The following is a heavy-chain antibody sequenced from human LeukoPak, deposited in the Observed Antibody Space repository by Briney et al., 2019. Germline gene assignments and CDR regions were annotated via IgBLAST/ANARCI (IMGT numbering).Heavy chain of an antibody. J-gene: IGHJ4*02. CDR3: ARGDKQDYGDYDGRYYFDY. D-gene: IGHD4-17*01. CDR2: ISSSSSTI. Sequence: VGSLRLSCAASGFTFSSYSMNWVRQAPGKGLEWVSYISSSSSTIYYADSVKGRFTISRDNAKNSLYLQMNSLRAEDTAVYYCARGDKQDYGDYDGRYYFDYWGQGTLVTVSS. V-gene: IGHV3-48*01. CDR1: GFTFSSYS.